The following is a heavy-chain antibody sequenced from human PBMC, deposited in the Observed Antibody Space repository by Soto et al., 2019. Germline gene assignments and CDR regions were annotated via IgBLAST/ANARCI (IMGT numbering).Heavy chain of an antibody. Sequence: QVQLVESGGGVVQPGRSLRLSCAASGFTFSSYGMHWVRQAPGKGLEWVAVIWYDGSNKYYADSVKGRFTISRDNSKNTLYLQMNSLRAEDTAVYYCARVPMDRYGVYWGQGTLVTVSS. CDR1: GFTFSSYG. V-gene: IGHV3-33*01. CDR3: ARVPMDRYGVY. J-gene: IGHJ4*02. CDR2: IWYDGSNK. D-gene: IGHD5-18*01.